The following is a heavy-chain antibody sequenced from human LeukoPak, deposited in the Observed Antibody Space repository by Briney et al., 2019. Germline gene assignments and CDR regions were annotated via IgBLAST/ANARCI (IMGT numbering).Heavy chain of an antibody. J-gene: IGHJ5*02. CDR2: IYYRGGK. CDR3: AMAMVRGLTSWFDP. CDR1: GLSFSNYE. V-gene: IGHV4-59*12. Sequence: GSLRLSCVASGLSFSNYEMNWVRQTPGKGLEWIGYIYYRGGKYYNPSLKSRLVLSVDTAKNQFSLELSAVTAADTAVYYCAMAMVRGLTSWFDPWGQGILVTVSS. D-gene: IGHD3-10*01.